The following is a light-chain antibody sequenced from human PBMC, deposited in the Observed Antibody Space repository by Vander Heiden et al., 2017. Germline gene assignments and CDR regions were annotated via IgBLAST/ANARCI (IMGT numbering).Light chain of an antibody. V-gene: IGLV2-8*01. CDR1: SSDVGGYNY. CDR2: EVS. J-gene: IGLJ2*01. CDR3: ISYAGSNNLV. Sequence: QSALTQPPSASGSPGQSVTISCTGTSSDVGGYNYVSWYQQHPGKAPKRMIYEVSKRPSGVPGRFSGSKSGNTASLTVSSLQAEDEADYYCISYAGSNNLVFGGGTKLTVL.